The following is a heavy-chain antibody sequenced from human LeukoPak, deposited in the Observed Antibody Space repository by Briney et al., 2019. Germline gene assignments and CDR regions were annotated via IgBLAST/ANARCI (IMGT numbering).Heavy chain of an antibody. CDR1: GYTFTSYG. V-gene: IGHV1-18*01. D-gene: IGHD3-16*01. CDR3: ARYEPLLRYFQH. J-gene: IGHJ1*01. CDR2: ITDYSGNT. Sequence: ASVKVSCKASGYTFTSYGISWVRQAPGQGLEWMGWITDYSGNTNYAQKFQGRVTMTTDTSTSTAYMELRSLRSDDTAVYYCARYEPLLRYFQHWGQGTLVTVSS.